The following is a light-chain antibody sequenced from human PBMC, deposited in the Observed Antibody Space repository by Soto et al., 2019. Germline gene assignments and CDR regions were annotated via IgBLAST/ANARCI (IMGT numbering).Light chain of an antibody. CDR1: QSVSSSY. CDR3: QQYGSSPLWT. V-gene: IGKV3-20*01. CDR2: GAS. Sequence: EIVLTQSPVPLSLSPGERATLSRRASQSVSSSYLAWYQQKPGQAPRLLIYGASSRATGIPDRFSGSGSGTDFTLTISRLEPEDFAVYYCQQYGSSPLWTFG. J-gene: IGKJ1*01.